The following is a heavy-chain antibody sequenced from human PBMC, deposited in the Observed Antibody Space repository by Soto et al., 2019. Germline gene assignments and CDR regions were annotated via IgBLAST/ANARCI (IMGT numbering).Heavy chain of an antibody. CDR3: ARKAHSDYYDSSGYSPLNWFDP. V-gene: IGHV4-31*03. J-gene: IGHJ5*02. D-gene: IGHD3-22*01. CDR1: GGSISSGGYY. CDR2: IYYSGST. Sequence: SETLSLTCTVSGGSISSGGYYWSWIRQHPGKGLEWIGYIYYSGSTYYNPSLKSRVTISVDTSKNQFSLKLSSVTAADTAVYYCARKAHSDYYDSSGYSPLNWFDPWGQGTLVTSPQ.